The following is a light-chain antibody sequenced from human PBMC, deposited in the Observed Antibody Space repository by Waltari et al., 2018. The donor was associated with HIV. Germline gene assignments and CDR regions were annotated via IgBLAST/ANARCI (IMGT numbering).Light chain of an antibody. CDR2: DVS. CDR3: SSYTSSSTLV. CDR1: SSDVGGYNY. Sequence: QAALTQPASVSGSPGQSITISCTGTSSDVGGYNYSSWYQHHPGKAPKPMLYDVSNRPSGVSNRFSGSKSGNTASLTISGLQAEDEADYYCSSYTSSSTLVFGTGTKVTVL. J-gene: IGLJ1*01. V-gene: IGLV2-14*01.